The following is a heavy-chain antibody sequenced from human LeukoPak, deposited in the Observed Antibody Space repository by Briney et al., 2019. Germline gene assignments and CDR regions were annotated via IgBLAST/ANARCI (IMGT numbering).Heavy chain of an antibody. CDR3: AAIRSVDTTTG. Sequence: ASVKVSCKASGYTFTGYYMHWVRQAPGQGLEWMGWINPNSGGTNYAQKFQGRVTITRDMSTSTAYMELSSLRSEDTAVYYCAAIRSVDTTTGWGQGTLVTVSS. CDR2: INPNSGGT. V-gene: IGHV1-2*02. CDR1: GYTFTGYY. D-gene: IGHD5-18*01. J-gene: IGHJ4*02.